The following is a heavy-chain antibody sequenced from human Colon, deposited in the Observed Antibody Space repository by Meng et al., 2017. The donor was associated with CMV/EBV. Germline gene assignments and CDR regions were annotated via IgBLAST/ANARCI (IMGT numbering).Heavy chain of an antibody. CDR3: ARDFKSGRP. CDR2: ITSSGGTI. V-gene: IGHV3-48*03. Sequence: GESLKISCAASGFTFSNYEMNWVRQAPGKGLEWLSFITSSGGTIYYADSVKGRFTISRDNAKNSLYLQMNSLRGDDTADYYCARDFKSGRPWGQGTLVTVSS. CDR1: GFTFSNYE. J-gene: IGHJ5*02.